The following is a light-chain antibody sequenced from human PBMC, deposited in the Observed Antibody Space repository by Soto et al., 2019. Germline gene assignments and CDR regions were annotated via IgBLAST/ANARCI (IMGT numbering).Light chain of an antibody. CDR3: QQYSKSPIT. V-gene: IGKV3-20*01. CDR1: QSVSSSY. CDR2: GAS. J-gene: IGKJ5*01. Sequence: ILLTQSPSTLSLSPGERATLSFRASQSVSSSYLAWYQQKPGQAPRLLIFGASSRATGIPDRFSGSGTGTDFTLTISRVEPEDVAIYYCQQYSKSPITFGQGTRLEIK.